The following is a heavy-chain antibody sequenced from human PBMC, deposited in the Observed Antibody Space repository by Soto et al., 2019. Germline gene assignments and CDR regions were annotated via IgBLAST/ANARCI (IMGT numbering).Heavy chain of an antibody. J-gene: IGHJ6*02. D-gene: IGHD1-26*01. Sequence: SETLSLTCTVSGGSISSYYWSWIRQPPGKGLEWIGYIYYSGSTNYNPSLKSRVTISVDTSKNQFSLKLSSVTAADTAVYYCARASGGGSYFRYYYYGMDVWGQGTTVTVSS. CDR1: GGSISSYY. V-gene: IGHV4-59*01. CDR2: IYYSGST. CDR3: ARASGGGSYFRYYYYGMDV.